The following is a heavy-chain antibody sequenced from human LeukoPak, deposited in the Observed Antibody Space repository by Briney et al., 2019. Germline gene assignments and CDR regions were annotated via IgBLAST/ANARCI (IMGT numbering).Heavy chain of an antibody. CDR1: GFTFSSYW. J-gene: IGHJ3*02. V-gene: IGHV3-74*01. Sequence: PGGSLRLSCAASGFTFSSYWMHWVRQAPGKGLVWVSRINSDGSSTSYADSVKGRFTISRDNAKNTLYLQMNSLRAEDTAVYYCAREIGYGDDGSAFDIWGQGTMVTVSS. CDR3: AREIGYGDDGSAFDI. CDR2: INSDGSST. D-gene: IGHD4-17*01.